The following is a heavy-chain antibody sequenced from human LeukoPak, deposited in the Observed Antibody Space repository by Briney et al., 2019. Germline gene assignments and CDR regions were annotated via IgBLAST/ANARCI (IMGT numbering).Heavy chain of an antibody. CDR3: ARVTGYMIEDYFDY. CDR2: IYYSGST. Sequence: SETLSLTCTVSGDSISSFHWSWIRQPPGKGLEWIGYIYYSGSTNYNPSLKSRVTISVDTSKNQFSLRLSSVTAADTAVYYCARVTGYMIEDYFDYWGQGTLVTVSS. J-gene: IGHJ4*02. D-gene: IGHD3-22*01. V-gene: IGHV4-59*01. CDR1: GDSISSFH.